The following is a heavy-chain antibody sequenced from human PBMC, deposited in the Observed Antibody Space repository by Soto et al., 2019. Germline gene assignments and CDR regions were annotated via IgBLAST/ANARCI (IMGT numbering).Heavy chain of an antibody. V-gene: IGHV1-18*04. Sequence: QVQLVQSETEVKNPGASVRVSCKASGHTFNNFGITWVRQAPGQGLEWMGWIHADNGNTNYAQDLQVRVTMTADRSTSTAYMELWSLRSDDTAVYYCARGNSYGSYWYFDLWGRGTLVIVSS. CDR3: ARGNSYGSYWYFDL. J-gene: IGHJ2*01. CDR1: GHTFNNFG. D-gene: IGHD5-18*01. CDR2: IHADNGNT.